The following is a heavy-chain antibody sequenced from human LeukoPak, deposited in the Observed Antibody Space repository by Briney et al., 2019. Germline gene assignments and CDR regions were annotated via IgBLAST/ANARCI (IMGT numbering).Heavy chain of an antibody. J-gene: IGHJ4*02. Sequence: SSETLSLTCTVSGGSISSYYWSWIRQPPGKGLEWIGYIYYSGSTNYNPSLKSRVTISVDTSKNQFSLKLSSVTAADTAVYYCARVKQYYDFWSEVGGYYFDYWGQGTLVTVSS. CDR3: ARVKQYYDFWSEVGGYYFDY. D-gene: IGHD3-3*01. CDR1: GGSISSYY. V-gene: IGHV4-59*01. CDR2: IYYSGST.